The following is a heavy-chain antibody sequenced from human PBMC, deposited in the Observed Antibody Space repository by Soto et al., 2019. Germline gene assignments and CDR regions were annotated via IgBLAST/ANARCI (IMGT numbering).Heavy chain of an antibody. V-gene: IGHV1-46*01. Sequence: QVQLVQSGTEVKKPGVSVKVSCKASGYTFTSYHIHWVRQAPGQGLELMGTINPDGGSTRYAQKFXXRXTKXRDTSTSTVYMELSSLRSEATAVYYCARDYYQLDYWGQETLVTVSS. J-gene: IGHJ4*02. D-gene: IGHD3-10*01. CDR1: GYTFTSYH. CDR2: INPDGGST. CDR3: ARDYYQLDY.